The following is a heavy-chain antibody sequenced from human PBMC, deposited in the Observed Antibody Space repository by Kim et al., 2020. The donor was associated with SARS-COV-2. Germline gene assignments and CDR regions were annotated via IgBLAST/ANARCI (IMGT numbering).Heavy chain of an antibody. D-gene: IGHD1-26*01. CDR2: ISYDGSNK. V-gene: IGHV3-30*18. J-gene: IGHJ6*02. Sequence: GGSLRLSCAASGFTFSSYGMHWVRQAPGKGLEWVAVISYDGSNKYYADSVKGRFTISRDNSKNTLYLQMNSLRAEDTAVYYCAKDRGWPDMDVWGQGTTVTVSS. CDR1: GFTFSSYG. CDR3: AKDRGWPDMDV.